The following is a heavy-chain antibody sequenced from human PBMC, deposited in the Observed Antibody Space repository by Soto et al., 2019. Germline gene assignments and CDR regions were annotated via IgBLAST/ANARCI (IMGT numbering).Heavy chain of an antibody. D-gene: IGHD2-21*01. V-gene: IGHV3-23*01. CDR2: ISGSGGST. CDR1: GLSFSSYA. Sequence: PGGSLRLSCAASGLSFSSYAMSWVRQAPGKGLEWVSAISGSGGSTYYADSVKGRFTISRDNSKNTLYLQMNSLRAEDTAVYYCAKAGDDYTDYWGQGTLVTVSS. CDR3: AKAGDDYTDY. J-gene: IGHJ4*02.